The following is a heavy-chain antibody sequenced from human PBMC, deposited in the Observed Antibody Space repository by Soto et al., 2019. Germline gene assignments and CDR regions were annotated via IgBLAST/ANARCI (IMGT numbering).Heavy chain of an antibody. CDR3: ARDGTGWTGGDH. J-gene: IGHJ4*02. V-gene: IGHV3-33*01. Sequence: GGALRLSCGASGFTFSDYDMRWVRRAPGKRLEWVAVLWRDGSKVYYADSVKGRFTISRDNSKNTLYLEMNSLRVEDTAVYYCARDGTGWTGGDHWGQGTLVTVSS. D-gene: IGHD6-19*01. CDR2: LWRDGSKV. CDR1: GFTFSDYD.